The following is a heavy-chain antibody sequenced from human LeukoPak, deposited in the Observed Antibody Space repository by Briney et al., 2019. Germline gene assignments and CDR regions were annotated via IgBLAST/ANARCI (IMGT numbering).Heavy chain of an antibody. CDR2: IYYSGST. D-gene: IGHD6-19*01. CDR3: ASCGIAVAGSPDWYFDL. V-gene: IGHV4-39*07. J-gene: IGHJ2*01. CDR1: GGSISSGGYY. Sequence: SQTLSLTCTVSGGSISSGGYYWGWIRQPPGKGLEWIGSIYYSGSTYYNPSLKSRVTISVDTSKNQFSLKLSSVTAADTAVYYCASCGIAVAGSPDWYFDLWGRGTLVTVSS.